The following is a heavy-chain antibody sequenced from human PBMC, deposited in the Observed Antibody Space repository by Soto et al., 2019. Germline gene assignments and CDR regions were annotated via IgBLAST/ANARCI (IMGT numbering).Heavy chain of an antibody. CDR1: GFAFSNHG. CDR2: MVREGSEK. D-gene: IGHD4-17*01. V-gene: IGHV3-33*01. Sequence: QGQVVESGGGVVQPGRSLRLSCAAAGFAFSNHGMHWFRQAPGKGLEWLAVMVREGSEKVYADSVKGRFTISRDNSKNTLYLEMSSLRAEDTAVYYCARDDDYDDDGLDLWGQGTLVTVSS. CDR3: ARDDDYDDDGLDL. J-gene: IGHJ4*02.